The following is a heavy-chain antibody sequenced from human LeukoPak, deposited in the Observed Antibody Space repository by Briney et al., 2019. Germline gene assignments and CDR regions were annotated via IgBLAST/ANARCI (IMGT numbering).Heavy chain of an antibody. CDR2: IYSGGST. V-gene: IGHV3-53*01. J-gene: IGHJ6*03. Sequence: GGSLRLSCAASGFTVSSNYMSWVRQAPGKGLEWVSVIYSGGSTYYADSVKGRFTISRDNSKNTLYLQMNSLRAEDTAVYYCAREGSSSSGYYYYHMDVWGKGTTVTVSS. D-gene: IGHD6-6*01. CDR3: AREGSSSSGYYYYHMDV. CDR1: GFTVSSNY.